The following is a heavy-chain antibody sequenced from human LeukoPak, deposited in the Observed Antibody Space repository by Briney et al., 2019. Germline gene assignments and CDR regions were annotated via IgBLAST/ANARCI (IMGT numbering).Heavy chain of an antibody. V-gene: IGHV3-73*01. D-gene: IGHD2-21*02. CDR3: TIHYSLAYFGGDCYSGDSFDY. Sequence: GGSLRLSCAASGFTFSGSAMHWVRQASGKGLEWVGRIRSKANSYATAYAASVKGRFTISRDDSKNTAYLQMNSLKTEDTAVYYCTIHYSLAYFGGDCYSGDSFDYWGQGTLVTVSS. CDR1: GFTFSGSA. CDR2: IRSKANSYAT. J-gene: IGHJ4*02.